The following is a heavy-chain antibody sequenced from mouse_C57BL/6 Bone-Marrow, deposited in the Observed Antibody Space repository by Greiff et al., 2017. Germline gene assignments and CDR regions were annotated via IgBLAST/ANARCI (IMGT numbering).Heavy chain of an antibody. Sequence: VKLMESGAELVRPGASVTLSCKASGYTFTDYEMHWVKQTPVHGLEWIGAIDPETGGTAYNQKFKGKAILTADKSSSTAYMELRSLTSEDSAVYYCTRSNWYFDVWGTGTTVTVSS. V-gene: IGHV1-15*01. D-gene: IGHD1-1*01. CDR3: TRSNWYFDV. CDR2: IDPETGGT. J-gene: IGHJ1*03. CDR1: GYTFTDYE.